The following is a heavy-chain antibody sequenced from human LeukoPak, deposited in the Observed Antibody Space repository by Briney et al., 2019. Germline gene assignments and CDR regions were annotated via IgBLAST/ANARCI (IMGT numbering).Heavy chain of an antibody. CDR2: IIPIFGTT. CDR3: ARGDSGYDYGFDN. Sequence: GASVKVSCKASGGTFSSHAISWVRQAPGQGLERVGGIIPIFGTTNYAQKFQGRVTITTDESTSTGYMELRSLRSDDTAVYYCARGDSGYDYGFDNWGQGTLVTVSS. V-gene: IGHV1-69*05. CDR1: GGTFSSHA. D-gene: IGHD5-12*01. J-gene: IGHJ4*02.